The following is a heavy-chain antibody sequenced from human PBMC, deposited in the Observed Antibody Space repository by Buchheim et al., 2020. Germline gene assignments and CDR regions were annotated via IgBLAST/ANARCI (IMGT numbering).Heavy chain of an antibody. CDR2: ISSSGSTI. Sequence: EVQLVESGGGLVQPGGSLRLSCAASGFTFSSYEMNWVRQAPGKGLEWVSYISSSGSTIYYADSVKGRFTISSDNAKNSLYLQMNSLRAEDTAVYYCASSKGIAARDYYYYGMDVWGQGT. CDR1: GFTFSSYE. J-gene: IGHJ6*02. CDR3: ASSKGIAARDYYYYGMDV. D-gene: IGHD6-6*01. V-gene: IGHV3-48*03.